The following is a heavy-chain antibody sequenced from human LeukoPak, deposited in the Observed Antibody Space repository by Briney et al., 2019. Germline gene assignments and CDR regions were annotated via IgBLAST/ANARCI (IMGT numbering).Heavy chain of an antibody. V-gene: IGHV4-61*02. CDR2: IYYSGST. Sequence: SETLSLTCTVSGGSISTGSYYWNWVRQPAGKGLEWIGRIYYSGSTNYNPSLRSRVTISVHTSMNQFSLKLSSVTATDTAVYYCARDHQDSTGSYYYAFDLWGQGTMATVSS. CDR3: ARDHQDSTGSYYYAFDL. J-gene: IGHJ3*01. D-gene: IGHD3-22*01. CDR1: GGSISTGSYY.